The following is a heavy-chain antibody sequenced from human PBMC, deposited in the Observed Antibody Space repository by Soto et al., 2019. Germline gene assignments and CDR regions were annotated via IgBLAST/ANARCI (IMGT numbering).Heavy chain of an antibody. CDR3: ARGDIVVVPAAEDYYYYGMDV. D-gene: IGHD2-2*01. Sequence: QVQLVQSGAEVKKPGASVKVSCKASGYTFTSYAMHWVRQAPGQRLEWMGRINAGNGNTKYSQKFQGRVTITRDTSASTAYMELSSLRSEDTAVYYCARGDIVVVPAAEDYYYYGMDVWGQGTTVTVSS. CDR2: INAGNGNT. J-gene: IGHJ6*02. CDR1: GYTFTSYA. V-gene: IGHV1-3*01.